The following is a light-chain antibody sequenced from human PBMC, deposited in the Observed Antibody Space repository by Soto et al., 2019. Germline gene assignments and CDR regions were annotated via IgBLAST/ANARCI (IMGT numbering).Light chain of an antibody. Sequence: QSVLTQPASVSGSPGQSITISCTGTSSDVGGYNYVSWYQQHPGKAPKLMIYDVSNRPSGVSNRFSGSKSGNTASPPISGLQAEDEADYYCSSYTSSSTLVFGGGTKLTVL. CDR3: SSYTSSSTLV. J-gene: IGLJ2*01. CDR1: SSDVGGYNY. CDR2: DVS. V-gene: IGLV2-14*01.